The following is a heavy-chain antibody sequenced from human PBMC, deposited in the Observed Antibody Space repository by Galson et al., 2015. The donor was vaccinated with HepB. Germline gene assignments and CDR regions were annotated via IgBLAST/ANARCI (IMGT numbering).Heavy chain of an antibody. V-gene: IGHV1-18*04. D-gene: IGHD6-19*01. CDR2: ISAYNGNT. J-gene: IGHJ3*02. CDR3: ARIFSSGWYSDAFDI. CDR1: GYTFTSYG. Sequence: SVKVSCKASGYTFTSYGISWVRQAPGQGLEWMGWISAYNGNTNYAQKLQGRVTMTTDTSTSTAYMELRSLRSDDTAVYYCARIFSSGWYSDAFDIWGQGAMVTVSS.